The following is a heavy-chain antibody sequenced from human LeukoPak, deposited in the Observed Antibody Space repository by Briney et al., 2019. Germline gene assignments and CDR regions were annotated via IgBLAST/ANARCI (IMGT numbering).Heavy chain of an antibody. CDR1: GFTFSSYS. CDR3: ARALYYYGSGSYRGSIGY. V-gene: IGHV3-48*01. CDR2: ISSSSSTI. J-gene: IGHJ4*02. D-gene: IGHD3-10*01. Sequence: GGSLRLSCAASGFTFSSYSMNWVRQAPGKGLEWVSYISSSSSTIYYADSVKGRFTISRDNAKNSLYLQMNSLRAEDTAVYYCARALYYYGSGSYRGSIGYWGQGTLVTVSS.